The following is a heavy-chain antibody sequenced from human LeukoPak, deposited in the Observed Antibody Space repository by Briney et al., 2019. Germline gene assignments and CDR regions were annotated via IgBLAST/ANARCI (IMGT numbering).Heavy chain of an antibody. Sequence: ASVKVSCKASGYTFTSYGINWVRQAPGQALEWMSGISAYNGNTNYAQKLQGRVTMTTDTSTSTAYMELGSLRSDDKAVYYCARNTGYCSSTSCYDWFDPWGQGTLVTVSS. J-gene: IGHJ5*02. D-gene: IGHD2-2*01. CDR2: ISAYNGNT. CDR3: ARNTGYCSSTSCYDWFDP. CDR1: GYTFTSYG. V-gene: IGHV1-18*01.